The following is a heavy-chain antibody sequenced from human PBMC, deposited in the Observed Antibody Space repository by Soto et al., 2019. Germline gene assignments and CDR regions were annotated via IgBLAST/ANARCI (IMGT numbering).Heavy chain of an antibody. CDR2: TSYDGSDK. V-gene: IGHV3-33*05. CDR1: GFTFRSYV. J-gene: IGHJ1*01. CDR3: ARWGTAGGLDV. D-gene: IGHD3-16*01. Sequence: QVQLVESGGGVVQPGSSLRVSCVGSGFTFRSYVIHWVRQAPGKGLEWVALTSYDGSDKYYDDSVRGRFTISRDNSRNTVDLHMDSVRVEDTALYYCARWGTAGGLDVWGQGTLVSVSS.